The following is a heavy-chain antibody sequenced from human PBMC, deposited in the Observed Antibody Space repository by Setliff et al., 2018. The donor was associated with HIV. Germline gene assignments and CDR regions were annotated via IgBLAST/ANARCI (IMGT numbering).Heavy chain of an antibody. J-gene: IGHJ4*02. V-gene: IGHV1-2*02. Sequence: ASVKVSCKASGYGFTAYYLHWMRQAPGLGLEWMGWISPDNANTRISQKFRGSVTMTRDRSISTAYMELSSLRSEDTAVYYCARGRPYSSFDYWGQGTLVTVSS. CDR1: GYGFTAYY. D-gene: IGHD6-13*01. CDR2: ISPDNANT. CDR3: ARGRPYSSFDY.